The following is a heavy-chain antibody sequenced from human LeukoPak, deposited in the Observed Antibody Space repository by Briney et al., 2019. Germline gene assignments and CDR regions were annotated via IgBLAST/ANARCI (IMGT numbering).Heavy chain of an antibody. CDR3: ARMYSGSYYRSSDAFDI. CDR2: MNPNSGNT. D-gene: IGHD1-26*01. J-gene: IGHJ3*02. CDR1: GYTFTSYD. Sequence: ASVKVSCKASGYTFTSYDIHWVRQATGQGLEWMGWMNPNSGNTGYAQKFQGRVTMTRNTSISTAYMELSSLRSEDTAVYYCARMYSGSYYRSSDAFDIWGQGTMVTVSS. V-gene: IGHV1-8*01.